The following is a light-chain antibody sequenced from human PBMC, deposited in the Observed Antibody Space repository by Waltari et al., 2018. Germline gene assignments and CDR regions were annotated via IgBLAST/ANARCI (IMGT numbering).Light chain of an antibody. CDR3: LQLNSYPVT. J-gene: IGKJ3*01. CDR1: QGNSSY. Sequence: RATQGNSSYLAGYQQKPGQAPKLRIYAASTLQSGVPARFSGSGSGTDFTLTISRLQPEEFVIYYCLQLNSYPVTVGRGTKVDI. CDR2: AAS. V-gene: IGKV1-9*01.